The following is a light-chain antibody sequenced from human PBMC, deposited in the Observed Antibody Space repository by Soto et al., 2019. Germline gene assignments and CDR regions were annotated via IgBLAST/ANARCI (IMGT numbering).Light chain of an antibody. CDR3: QQYGSSPPYT. CDR2: GVS. Sequence: EIVLTQSPGTLSLSPGERATLSCRASQSVSSSYLAWYQQKPGQAPRLLIYGVSSRATGIPDRFSGSGSGTDFTLTISRLEPEDVAVYYCQQYGSSPPYTFGQGTKLEIK. J-gene: IGKJ2*01. V-gene: IGKV3-20*01. CDR1: QSVSSSY.